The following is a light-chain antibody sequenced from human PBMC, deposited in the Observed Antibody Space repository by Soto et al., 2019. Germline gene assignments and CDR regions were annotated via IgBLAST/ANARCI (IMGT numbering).Light chain of an antibody. Sequence: VLTQSPATLSLSPWEKATLSCMASQTIGAYLAWYQHKPGQAPRLLIFAASHRASGVPPRFSGSGSGTDFTLTISSLEPEDFAIYYCQQRSYWPQYTFGQGTRLEIK. CDR1: QTIGAY. CDR3: QQRSYWPQYT. J-gene: IGKJ5*01. V-gene: IGKV3-11*01. CDR2: AAS.